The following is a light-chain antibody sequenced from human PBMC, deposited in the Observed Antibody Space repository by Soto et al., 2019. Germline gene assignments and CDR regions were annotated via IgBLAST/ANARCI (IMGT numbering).Light chain of an antibody. V-gene: IGLV1-40*01. Sequence: QSVLTQPPSVSGYPGQRVTISCTGTSCNIGACYDVHWYQQLPGGAPKLLIYDNNNRPSGVPDRFSGFKSDTSASLVITGLQADDEDDYYCQCQDTSSSDVIFGGGTKVTVL. CDR3: QCQDTSSSDVI. CDR1: SCNIGACYD. CDR2: DNN. J-gene: IGLJ2*01.